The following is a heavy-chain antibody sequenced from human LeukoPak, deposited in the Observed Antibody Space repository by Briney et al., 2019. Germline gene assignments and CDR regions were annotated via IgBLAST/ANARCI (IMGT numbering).Heavy chain of an antibody. CDR3: ARDRSSSGWSDYFDY. CDR2: ISAYNGNT. V-gene: IGHV1-18*01. D-gene: IGHD6-19*01. J-gene: IGHJ4*02. CDR1: GYTFTSYG. Sequence: ASVKVSCKASGYTFTSYGISWVRQAPGQGLEWMGWISAYNGNTNYAQKLQDRVTMTTDTSTSTAYMELRSLRSDDTAVYYCARDRSSSGWSDYFDYWGQGTLVTVSS.